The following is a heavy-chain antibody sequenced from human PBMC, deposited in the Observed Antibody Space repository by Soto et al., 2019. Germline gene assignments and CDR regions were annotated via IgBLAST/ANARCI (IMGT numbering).Heavy chain of an antibody. J-gene: IGHJ6*02. D-gene: IGHD3-16*01. V-gene: IGHV3-21*01. CDR1: GFTFSSYW. Sequence: PVGSLRLSCAASGFTFSSYWMSWVRQAPGKGLEWVSSISSSSSYIYYADSVKGRFTISRDNAKNSLYLQMNSLRAEDTAVYYCARDLRPRQGGDGMDVWGQGTTVTVSS. CDR3: ARDLRPRQGGDGMDV. CDR2: ISSSSSYI.